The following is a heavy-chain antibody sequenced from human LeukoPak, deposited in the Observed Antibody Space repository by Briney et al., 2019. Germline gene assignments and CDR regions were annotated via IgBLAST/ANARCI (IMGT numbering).Heavy chain of an antibody. CDR2: VRNDGGDK. Sequence: GGALRLSCAASGFIFSDYGMHWVRQAPGKGLEWVTMVRNDGGDKYYADSVRGRFTISRDNSKNTLYLQMNSLRPEDTAVYYCAKHYYGSGSQKYYFDYWGQGTLVTVSS. CDR3: AKHYYGSGSQKYYFDY. CDR1: GFIFSDYG. V-gene: IGHV3-30*02. J-gene: IGHJ4*02. D-gene: IGHD3-10*01.